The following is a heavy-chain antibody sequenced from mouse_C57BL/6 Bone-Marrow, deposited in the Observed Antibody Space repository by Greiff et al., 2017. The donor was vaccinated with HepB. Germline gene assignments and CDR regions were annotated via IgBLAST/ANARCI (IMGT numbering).Heavy chain of an antibody. CDR1: GYTFTEYT. CDR2: FYPGSGSI. Sequence: QVQLQQSGAELVKPGASVKLSCKASGYTFTEYTIHWVKQRSGQGLEWIGWFYPGSGSIKYNEKFKDKATLTADKSSSTDYMELSSLTSEDSAVYVCARHEDRTTVVACYAMDYWGQGTSVTVSS. D-gene: IGHD1-1*01. V-gene: IGHV1-62-2*01. CDR3: ARHEDRTTVVACYAMDY. J-gene: IGHJ4*01.